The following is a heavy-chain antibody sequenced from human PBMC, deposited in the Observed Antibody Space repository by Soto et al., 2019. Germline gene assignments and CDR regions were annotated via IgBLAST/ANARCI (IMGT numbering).Heavy chain of an antibody. Sequence: PGESLKISCKGSGYSFTSYWISWVRQMPGKGLEWMGRIDPSDSYTNYSPSFQGHVTISADKSISTAYLQWSSLKASDTAMYYCARRITIFGVVIYAFDIWGQGTMVT. CDR1: GYSFTSYW. CDR3: ARRITIFGVVIYAFDI. CDR2: IDPSDSYT. V-gene: IGHV5-10-1*01. J-gene: IGHJ3*02. D-gene: IGHD3-3*01.